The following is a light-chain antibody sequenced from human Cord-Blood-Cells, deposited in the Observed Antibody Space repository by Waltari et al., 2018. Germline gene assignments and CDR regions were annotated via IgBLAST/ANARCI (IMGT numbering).Light chain of an antibody. J-gene: IGKJ4*01. Sequence: DIVMTQSPLSLPVTPGEPASISCRSSQSLLHSNGYNYLDWYLQKPGQSPQLLIYLGSNRASGVPDRFSGSGSGTDFTLKISRVEAEYVGVYYCMQALQTLFGGGTKVEIK. CDR3: MQALQTL. CDR2: LGS. CDR1: QSLLHSNGYNY. V-gene: IGKV2-28*01.